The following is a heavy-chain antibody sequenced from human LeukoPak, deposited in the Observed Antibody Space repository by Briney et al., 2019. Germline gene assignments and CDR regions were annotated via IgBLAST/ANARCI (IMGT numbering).Heavy chain of an antibody. CDR2: INHSGST. V-gene: IGHV4-34*01. Sequence: SETLSLTCAVYGGSFSGYYWNWIRQPPGKGLEWIGEINHSGSTNYNPSLKSRVTISVDTSKNQFSLKLSSVTAADTAVYYCARRGSYPRGLFDYWGQGTLVTVSS. CDR3: ARRGSYPRGLFDY. D-gene: IGHD3-10*01. CDR1: GGSFSGYY. J-gene: IGHJ4*02.